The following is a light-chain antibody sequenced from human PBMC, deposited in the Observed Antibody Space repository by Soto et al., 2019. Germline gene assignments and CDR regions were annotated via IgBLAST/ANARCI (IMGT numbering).Light chain of an antibody. Sequence: DIQMTQSPSSLSASVGDRVTIACQASQDITTSLNWYQQKPGQAPRLLIYAASNLETGVPSRFTGSGSGTVFTLTISRLEAEDIGTYYCQHYDNAPPMYSFGQGIKLQI. CDR3: QHYDNAPPMYS. CDR1: QDITTS. V-gene: IGKV1-33*01. CDR2: AAS. J-gene: IGKJ2*01.